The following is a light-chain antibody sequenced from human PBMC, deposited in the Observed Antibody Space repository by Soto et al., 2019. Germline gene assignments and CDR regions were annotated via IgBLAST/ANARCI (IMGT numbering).Light chain of an antibody. V-gene: IGKV1-5*03. CDR1: QTISSW. CDR3: QQYGVSPLT. CDR2: KAS. J-gene: IGKJ4*01. Sequence: DIQMTQSPSTLSGSVGDRVTITCRASQTISSWLAWYQQKPGKAPKLLIYKASTLKSGVPSRFSGSGSGTEFTLTISSLQPDDFATYYCQQYGVSPLTFGGGTKVDIK.